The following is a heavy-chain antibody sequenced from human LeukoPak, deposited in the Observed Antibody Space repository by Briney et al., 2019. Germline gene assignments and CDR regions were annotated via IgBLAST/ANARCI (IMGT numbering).Heavy chain of an antibody. V-gene: IGHV4-59*08. J-gene: IGHJ4*02. D-gene: IGHD3-22*01. Sequence: SETLSLTCTVSGGSISRYYWSWIRQPPGKGLEWIGYVYYSGSTNYNASLKSRVTISVDTSKNQFSLKLSGVTATDTAMYYCARHGYYYDNIDYWGQGTLVTVSS. CDR3: ARHGYYYDNIDY. CDR2: VYYSGST. CDR1: GGSISRYY.